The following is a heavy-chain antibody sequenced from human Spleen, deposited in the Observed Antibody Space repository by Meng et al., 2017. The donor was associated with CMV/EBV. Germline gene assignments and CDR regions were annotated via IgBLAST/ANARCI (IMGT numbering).Heavy chain of an antibody. J-gene: IGHJ3*02. V-gene: IGHV3-15*01. D-gene: IGHD3-3*01. Sequence: GGSLRLSCAASGFIFYNAWMNWVRQAPGKGLEWVARIRSKTVGGTTEYAAPVKGRFTISRDDSKSTVYLQMDSLKTEDTALYYCATDSVFGAVKHAFDIWGQGAMVTVSS. CDR3: ATDSVFGAVKHAFDI. CDR2: IRSKTVGGTT. CDR1: GFIFYNAW.